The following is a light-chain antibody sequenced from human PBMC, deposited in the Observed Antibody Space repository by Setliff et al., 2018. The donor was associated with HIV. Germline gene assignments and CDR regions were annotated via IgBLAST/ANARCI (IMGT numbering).Light chain of an antibody. J-gene: IGLJ1*01. V-gene: IGLV2-14*03. CDR2: DVS. Sequence: LTQPAPVSGSPGQSVTISCAGTRSDVGAYYYVSWYQQHPAKAPKLILYDVSNRPSWVSNRFSGSKSGNTASLTISGLQAEDEADYYCSSYTSTSTPYVFGTGTKVT. CDR3: SSYTSTSTPYV. CDR1: RSDVGAYYY.